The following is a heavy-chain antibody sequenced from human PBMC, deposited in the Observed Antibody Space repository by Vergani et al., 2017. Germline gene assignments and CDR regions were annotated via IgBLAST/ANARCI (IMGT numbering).Heavy chain of an antibody. CDR3: TRHXPCGDGACLHFDH. D-gene: IGHD2-21*01. Sequence: EVQLVQSGAEVKKPGESLKISCKGSGYSFTSYWIGWVRQMPGKGLEWMGIIYPVDSDTRYSPSFQGQVTISADKSISTAYLQWSSLKASDTAMYYCTRHXPCGDGACLHFDHWGQGTQVTVSS. CDR1: GYSFTSYW. CDR2: IYPVDSDT. J-gene: IGHJ4*02. V-gene: IGHV5-51*01.